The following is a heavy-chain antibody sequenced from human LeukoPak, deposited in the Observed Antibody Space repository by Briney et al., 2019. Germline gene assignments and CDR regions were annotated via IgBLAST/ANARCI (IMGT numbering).Heavy chain of an antibody. CDR2: ISDVGGST. D-gene: IGHD3-22*01. CDR3: AKEGLGFDY. Sequence: GGSLRLSCEASGFTFRSYAMSWVRQAPGKGLEWVSVISDVGGSTYYADSVKGRFTISRDNSKNTLYLQMNSLRAEDTAVYYCAKEGLGFDYWGQGTLVTVSS. V-gene: IGHV3-23*01. CDR1: GFTFRSYA. J-gene: IGHJ4*02.